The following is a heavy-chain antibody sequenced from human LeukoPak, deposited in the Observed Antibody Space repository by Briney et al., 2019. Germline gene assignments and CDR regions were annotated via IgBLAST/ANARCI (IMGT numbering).Heavy chain of an antibody. J-gene: IGHJ6*02. CDR3: ARDQHTRYCSSTSCYFDYYYGMDV. CDR2: IKQDGSEK. CDR1: GFTFSSYW. D-gene: IGHD2-2*01. V-gene: IGHV3-7*01. Sequence: GGSLRLSCAASGFTFSSYWMSWVRQAPGKGLEWVANIKQDGSEKYYVDSVKGRFTISRDNAKNSLYLRMNSLRAEDTAVYYCARDQHTRYCSSTSCYFDYYYGMDVWGQGTTVTVSS.